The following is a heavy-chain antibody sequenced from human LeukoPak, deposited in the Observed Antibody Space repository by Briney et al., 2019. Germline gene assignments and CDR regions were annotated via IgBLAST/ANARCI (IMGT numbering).Heavy chain of an antibody. J-gene: IGHJ4*02. Sequence: PSESLSLTCTVSGGSIYNSDYYWGWIRQPPGKGLEWIGSMSYSGTTYYNPSLTSRITISIETSKNLFSLKLISVPAADTAVYYCARRPASSSSPFDFDYWGQGTLVAVSS. V-gene: IGHV4-39*01. CDR2: MSYSGTT. D-gene: IGHD6-6*01. CDR1: GGSIYNSDYY. CDR3: ARRPASSSSPFDFDY.